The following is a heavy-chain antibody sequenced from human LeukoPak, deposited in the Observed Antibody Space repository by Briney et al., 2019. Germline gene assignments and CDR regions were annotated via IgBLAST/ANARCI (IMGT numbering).Heavy chain of an antibody. CDR3: ARDRSDYYDSSGYYRGELDY. D-gene: IGHD3-22*01. CDR2: ISSSSSYI. J-gene: IGHJ4*01. CDR1: GFTYSSYS. Sequence: PGGYLRLXCAASGFTYSSYSMNWVRQAPGKGLEWVSSISSSSSYIFYADSVKGRFTISRDNAKNSLYLQMNSLRAEDTAVYYCARDRSDYYDSSGYYRGELDYWGHGTLVTVSS. V-gene: IGHV3-21*01.